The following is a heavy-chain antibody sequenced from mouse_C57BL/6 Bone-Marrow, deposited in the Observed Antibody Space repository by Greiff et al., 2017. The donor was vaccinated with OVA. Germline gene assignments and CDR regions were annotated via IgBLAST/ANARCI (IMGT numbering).Heavy chain of an antibody. CDR2: INYDGSST. CDR1: GFTFSDYY. CDR3: ARGSKGFDY. J-gene: IGHJ2*01. V-gene: IGHV5-16*01. D-gene: IGHD1-3*01. Sequence: EVKLMESEGGLVQPGSSMKLSCTASGFTFSDYYMAWVRQVPEKGLEWVANINYDGSSTYYLDSLKSRFIISRDNAKNILYLQMSSLKSEDTATYYCARGSKGFDYWGQGTTLTVSS.